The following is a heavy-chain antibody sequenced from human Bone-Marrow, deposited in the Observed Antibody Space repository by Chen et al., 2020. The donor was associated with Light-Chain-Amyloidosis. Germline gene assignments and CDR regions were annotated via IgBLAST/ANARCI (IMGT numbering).Heavy chain of an antibody. Sequence: QLQLQESGPGLVKPSETLSLTCAVSGGSIRSSSYSWGWIRQPPGKGLEWIGSIYYSGSTNYNPSLKSRVTISVDTSKNQFSLKLSSVTAADTAVYYCERASYGSGSHYTPFDYWGQGTLVTVSS. V-gene: IGHV4-39*01. CDR3: ERASYGSGSHYTPFDY. CDR2: IYYSGST. D-gene: IGHD3-10*01. J-gene: IGHJ4*02. CDR1: GGSIRSSSYS.